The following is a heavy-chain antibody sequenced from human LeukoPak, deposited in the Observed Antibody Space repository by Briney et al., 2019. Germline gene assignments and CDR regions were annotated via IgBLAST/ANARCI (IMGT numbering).Heavy chain of an antibody. J-gene: IGHJ4*02. CDR2: INSDGSST. V-gene: IGHV3-74*01. Sequence: GGSLRLSCAVSGFTFSSYWMHWARQAPGKGLVRVSRINSDGSSTSYADSVKGRFTISRDNAENTLYLQMNSLRAEDTAVYYCARDKFTVTTAFGYWGQGTLVTVSS. CDR1: GFTFSSYW. D-gene: IGHD4-17*01. CDR3: ARDKFTVTTAFGY.